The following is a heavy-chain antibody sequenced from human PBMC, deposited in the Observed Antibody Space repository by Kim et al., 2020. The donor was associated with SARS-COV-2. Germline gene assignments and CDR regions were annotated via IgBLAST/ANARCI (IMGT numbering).Heavy chain of an antibody. CDR2: A. J-gene: IGHJ4*02. CDR3: AKDGGLEYYFDY. D-gene: IGHD4-4*01. V-gene: IGHV3-23*01. Sequence: AFYAYSVKGRFTISRDNSKNTLYLQMNSLGAEDTAVYYCAKDGGLEYYFDYWGQGTLVTVSS.